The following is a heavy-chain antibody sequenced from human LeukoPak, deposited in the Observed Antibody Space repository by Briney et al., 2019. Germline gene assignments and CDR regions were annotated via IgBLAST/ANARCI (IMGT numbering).Heavy chain of an antibody. CDR1: GFTFDDHA. D-gene: IGHD3-22*01. V-gene: IGHV3-9*01. J-gene: IGHJ3*02. CDR3: AKAYYYDSSGYPSDAFDI. CDR2: ISWNSGSI. Sequence: PGRSLRLSCAASGFTFDDHAMHWVRQAPGKGLEWVSGISWNSGSIGYADSVKGRFTISRDNAKNSLYLQMNSLRAEDTALYYCAKAYYYDSSGYPSDAFDIWGQGTMVTVSS.